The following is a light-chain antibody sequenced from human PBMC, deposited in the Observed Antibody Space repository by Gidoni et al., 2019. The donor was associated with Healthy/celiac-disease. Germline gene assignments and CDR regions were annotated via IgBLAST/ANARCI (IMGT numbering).Light chain of an antibody. J-gene: IGLJ2*01. Sequence: SSSTIGACYDVHWYKQLPVTAPKLLIYGNRNRPSGVPVRFSGSKSGTSSSLAITGLQAEDEADYYCQSYDSSLSGSKVFGGGTKLTVL. CDR2: GNR. CDR3: QSYDSSLSGSKV. CDR1: SSTIGACYD. V-gene: IGLV1-40*01.